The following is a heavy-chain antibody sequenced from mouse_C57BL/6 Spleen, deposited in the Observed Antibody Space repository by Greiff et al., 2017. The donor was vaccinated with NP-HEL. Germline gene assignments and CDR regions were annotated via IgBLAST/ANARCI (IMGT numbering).Heavy chain of an antibody. CDR2: IYPGDGDT. D-gene: IGHD2-4*01. J-gene: IGHJ4*01. CDR1: GYAFSSYW. CDR3: ARWGLRRWMDY. V-gene: IGHV1-80*01. Sequence: QVQLKQSGAELVKPGASVKISCKASGYAFSSYWMNWVKQRPGKGLEWIGQIYPGDGDTNYNGKFKGKATLTADKSSSTAYMQLSSLTSEDSAVYFCARWGLRRWMDYWGQGTSVTVSS.